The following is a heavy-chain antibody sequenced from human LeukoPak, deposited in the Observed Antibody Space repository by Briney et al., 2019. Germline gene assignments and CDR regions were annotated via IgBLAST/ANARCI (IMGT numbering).Heavy chain of an antibody. CDR1: GFTFSSYG. CDR2: MSYDGSNK. Sequence: PGGSLRLSCAASGFTFSSYGMHWVRQAPGKGLEWVAVMSYDGSNKYYADSVEGRFTISRDNSKNTLYLQMNSLRAEDTAVYYCAKDYYASGTYYNPPNAFDIWGQGTMVTVSS. CDR3: AKDYYASGTYYNPPNAFDI. V-gene: IGHV3-30*18. J-gene: IGHJ3*02. D-gene: IGHD3-10*01.